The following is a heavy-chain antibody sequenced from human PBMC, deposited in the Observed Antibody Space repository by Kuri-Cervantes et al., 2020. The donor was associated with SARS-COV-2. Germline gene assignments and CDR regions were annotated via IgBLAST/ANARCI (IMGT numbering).Heavy chain of an antibody. CDR2: IKQDGSGK. D-gene: IGHD2-2*01. Sequence: GGSLRLSCAASGFTFSSYWMSWVRQAPGKGLEWVANIKQDGSGKYYVDSVKGRFTISRDNAKNSLYLQMNGLRAEDTAVYYCARNRGIVLAAPLDHWGQGTLVTVSS. V-gene: IGHV3-7*01. CDR1: GFTFSSYW. CDR3: ARNRGIVLAAPLDH. J-gene: IGHJ4*02.